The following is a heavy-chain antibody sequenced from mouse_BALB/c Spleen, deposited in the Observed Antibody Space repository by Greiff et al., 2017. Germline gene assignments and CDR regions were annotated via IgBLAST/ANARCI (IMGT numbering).Heavy chain of an antibody. D-gene: IGHD2-4*01. Sequence: QVQLQQSGAELVKPGASVKLSCKASGYTFTSYYMYWVKQRPGQGIEWIGEINPSNGGTNFNEKFKSKATLTVDKSSSTAYMQLSSLTSEDSAVYYCTRDDYDVWFAYWGQGTLVTVSA. CDR1: GYTFTSYY. V-gene: IGHV1S81*02. J-gene: IGHJ3*01. CDR2: INPSNGGT. CDR3: TRDDYDVWFAY.